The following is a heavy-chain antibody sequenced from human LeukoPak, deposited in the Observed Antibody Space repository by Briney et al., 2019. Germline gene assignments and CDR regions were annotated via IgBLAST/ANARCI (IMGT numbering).Heavy chain of an antibody. Sequence: SGPTLVNPTETLTLTCTVSGFSLSNARMGVSWIRQPPGKALEWLAHIFSNDEKSYSTSRKSRLTISKDTSKSQVVLTMTNMDPVDTATYYCARIRLGGYDLYYYYYMDVWGKGTTVTISS. D-gene: IGHD5-12*01. J-gene: IGHJ6*03. CDR2: IFSNDEK. V-gene: IGHV2-26*02. CDR3: ARIRLGGYDLYYYYYMDV. CDR1: GFSLSNARMG.